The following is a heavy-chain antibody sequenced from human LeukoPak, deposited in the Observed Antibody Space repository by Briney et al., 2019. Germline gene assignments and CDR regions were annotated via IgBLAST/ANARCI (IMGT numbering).Heavy chain of an antibody. J-gene: IGHJ4*02. CDR3: AREGRSSSPMDY. V-gene: IGHV5-51*01. CDR2: IYPGDSDT. D-gene: IGHD6-6*01. Sequence: GESLKISCKGSGYSFNTYWIGWVRQMPGKGLEWMGIIYPGDSDTRYSPSFQGQVTISADKSPSTAYLQWGSLKASDTAMYYCAREGRSSSPMDYWGQGTLVTVSS. CDR1: GYSFNTYW.